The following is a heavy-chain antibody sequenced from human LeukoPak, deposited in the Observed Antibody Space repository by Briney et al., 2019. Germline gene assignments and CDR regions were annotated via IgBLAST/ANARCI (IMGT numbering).Heavy chain of an antibody. CDR2: ISSSGSTI. Sequence: GGSLRLSCAASGFTFSDYYMSWIRQAPGKGLEWVSYISSSGSTIYYADSVKGRFTISRDNAKNSPYLQMNSLRAEDTAVYYCARRDIAAARGAFDIWGQGTMVTVSS. D-gene: IGHD6-13*01. V-gene: IGHV3-11*01. CDR3: ARRDIAAARGAFDI. CDR1: GFTFSDYY. J-gene: IGHJ3*02.